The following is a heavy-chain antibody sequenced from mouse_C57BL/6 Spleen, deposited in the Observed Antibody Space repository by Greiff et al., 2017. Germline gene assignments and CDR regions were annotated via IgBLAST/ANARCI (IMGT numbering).Heavy chain of an antibody. Sequence: DVMLVESGGDLVKPGGSLKLSCAASGFTFSSYGMSWVRQTPDKRLEWVATISSGGSYTYYPDSVKGRFTISRDNAKNTLYLQMSSLKSEDTAMYYCARLDYYGSSYEGYFDVWGTGTTVTVSS. V-gene: IGHV5-6*02. CDR3: ARLDYYGSSYEGYFDV. D-gene: IGHD1-1*01. CDR1: GFTFSSYG. CDR2: ISSGGSYT. J-gene: IGHJ1*03.